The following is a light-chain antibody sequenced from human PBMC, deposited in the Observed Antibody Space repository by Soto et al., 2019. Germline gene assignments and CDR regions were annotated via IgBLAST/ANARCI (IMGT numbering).Light chain of an antibody. CDR1: QSVSSSY. CDR3: QHYSSSPPEFT. Sequence: EIVLTQSPGTLSLSPGERATLSCRASQSVSSSYLAWYQQRPGQAPRLLIFGASYRATGIPDRFSGSGSGTDFTLTISRLEPEGFAVYYCQHYSSSPPEFTFGPGTKVDSK. CDR2: GAS. J-gene: IGKJ3*01. V-gene: IGKV3-20*01.